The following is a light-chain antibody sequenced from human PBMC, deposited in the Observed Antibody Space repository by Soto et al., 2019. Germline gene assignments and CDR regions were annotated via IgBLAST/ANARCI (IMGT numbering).Light chain of an antibody. CDR1: NSDVGGYYY. CDR2: EVS. Sequence: QSALTQPASVSGSPGQSITISCTGTNSDVGGYYYVAWYQQHPGNAAKLMIYEVSIQPSGVSNRFSASKSGNTASLSISGLQAEDEANYFCSSYRNSSTRYVFGTGTKVTVL. CDR3: SSYRNSSTRYV. J-gene: IGLJ1*01. V-gene: IGLV2-14*01.